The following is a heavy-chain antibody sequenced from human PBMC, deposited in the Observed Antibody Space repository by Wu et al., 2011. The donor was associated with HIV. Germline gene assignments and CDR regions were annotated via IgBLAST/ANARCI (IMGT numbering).Heavy chain of an antibody. V-gene: IGHV1-69*16. J-gene: IGHJ4*02. CDR2: IIP. CDR3: VRSKRATATSFDY. Sequence: QVHLVQSGPEVKKPGSSVKVSCKASGDTFSIYTVNWLRQAPGKGFEWMGGIIPNYSQKFQGRVTISTDESTHTAFLEITSLTSDDTAIYYCVRSKRATATSFDYWGQGAQVTVSP. D-gene: IGHD4-11*01. CDR1: GDTFSIYT.